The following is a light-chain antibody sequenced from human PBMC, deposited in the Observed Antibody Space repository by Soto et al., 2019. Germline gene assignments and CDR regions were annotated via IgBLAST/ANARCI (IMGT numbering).Light chain of an antibody. Sequence: VVMTQSPLSLPVTLGEPASVSCRSSQSLVDNDGYSYLSWFQQRPGQSPRRLIYKISNRDSGVPDRFSCSGSDTDFTLKISRVEPEDVAVYYCMQGTHWPYTFGQGTQLEIK. J-gene: IGKJ2*01. V-gene: IGKV2-30*01. CDR2: KIS. CDR1: QSLVDNDGYSY. CDR3: MQGTHWPYT.